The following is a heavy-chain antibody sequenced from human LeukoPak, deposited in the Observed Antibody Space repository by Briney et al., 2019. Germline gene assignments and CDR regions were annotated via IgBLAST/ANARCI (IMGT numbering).Heavy chain of an antibody. CDR2: IYHSGST. D-gene: IGHD3-22*01. CDR1: GASISSYY. CDR3: ARVYYYDSSGYFDY. J-gene: IGHJ4*02. Sequence: SETLSLTCTVSGASISSYYWSWIRQPPGKGLEWIGEIYHSGSTNYNPSLKSRVTISVDKSKNQFSLKLSSVTAADTAVYYCARVYYYDSSGYFDYWGQGTLVTVSS. V-gene: IGHV4-59*12.